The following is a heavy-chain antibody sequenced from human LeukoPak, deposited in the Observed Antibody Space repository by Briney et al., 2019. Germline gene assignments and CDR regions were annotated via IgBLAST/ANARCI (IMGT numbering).Heavy chain of an antibody. D-gene: IGHD2-15*01. CDR2: INHSGST. CDR1: GGSFSGYY. CDR3: ARQPSDVAAYY. Sequence: PSETLSLTCAVYGGSFSGYYWSWIRQPPGKGLEWIGEINHSGSTNYNPSLKSRVTISVDTSKNQFSLKLSSVTAADTAVYYCARQPSDVAAYYWGQGTLVTVSS. J-gene: IGHJ4*02. V-gene: IGHV4-34*01.